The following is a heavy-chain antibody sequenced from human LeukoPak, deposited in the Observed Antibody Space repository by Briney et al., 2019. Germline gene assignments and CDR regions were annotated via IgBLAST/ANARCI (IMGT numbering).Heavy chain of an antibody. CDR1: GFSFSSYW. V-gene: IGHV3-7*01. CDR3: AREGLDTAMVDAFDI. J-gene: IGHJ3*02. Sequence: PGGSLRLSCAASGFSFSSYWMSWVRRAPGKGLEWVANIKQDGSEKYYVDSVKGRFTISRDNAKNSLYLQMNSLRAEDTAVYYCAREGLDTAMVDAFDIWGQGTMVTVSS. D-gene: IGHD5-18*01. CDR2: IKQDGSEK.